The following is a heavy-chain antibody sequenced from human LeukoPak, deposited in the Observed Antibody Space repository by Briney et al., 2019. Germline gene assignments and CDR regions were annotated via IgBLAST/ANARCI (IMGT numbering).Heavy chain of an antibody. J-gene: IGHJ3*02. CDR2: INWNGGRT. CDR1: GFTFGDYG. CDR3: ARDSSVYDSSGLRAFDI. V-gene: IGHV3-20*04. Sequence: GGSLRLSCAASGFTFGDYGMSWVRQGPGKGLEWVSGINWNGGRTGYADSVKGRFTLSRDNAKNSLYLQMNSLRDEDTALYYCARDSSVYDSSGLRAFDIWGQGTMVTVSS. D-gene: IGHD3-22*01.